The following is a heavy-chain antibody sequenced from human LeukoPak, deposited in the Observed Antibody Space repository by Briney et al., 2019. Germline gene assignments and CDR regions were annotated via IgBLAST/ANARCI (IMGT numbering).Heavy chain of an antibody. Sequence: GGSLRLSCAASGFTFSGSAMHWVRQASGKGLEWVGRIRRKANSYATAYAASVKGSFTISRDDSKNTAYLQMNSLKTEDTAVYYCTRLSFESGADYWGQGTLVTVSS. CDR2: IRRKANSYAT. V-gene: IGHV3-73*01. D-gene: IGHD3-3*01. J-gene: IGHJ4*02. CDR3: TRLSFESGADY. CDR1: GFTFSGSA.